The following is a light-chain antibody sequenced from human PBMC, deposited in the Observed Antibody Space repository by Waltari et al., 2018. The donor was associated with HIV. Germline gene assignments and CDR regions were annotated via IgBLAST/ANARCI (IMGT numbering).Light chain of an antibody. V-gene: IGLV2-14*03. Sequence: QSALTQPASMSGSPGESITTSCTGPTSDICPSLPVSWYQQHTGTPPKLIIYDVSYRPSGVDSRFSGSKSGNTAYLTISDLRPDDEAVYYCSSYTTTFIFGDGTTVSVL. CDR3: SSYTTTFI. CDR1: TSDICPSLP. J-gene: IGLJ2*01. CDR2: DVS.